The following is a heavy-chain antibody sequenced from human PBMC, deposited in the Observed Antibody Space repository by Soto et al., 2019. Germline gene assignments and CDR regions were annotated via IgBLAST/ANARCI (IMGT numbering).Heavy chain of an antibody. V-gene: IGHV3-9*01. CDR2: ISWNSGSI. CDR3: AKEVWTCSGGSCPKAYFDY. Sequence: PGGSLRLSCAASGFTFDDYAMHWVRQAPGKGLEWVSGISWNSGSIGYADSVKGRFTISRDNAKNSLYLQMNSLRAEDTALYYCAKEVWTCSGGSCPKAYFDYWGQGTLVTVSS. J-gene: IGHJ4*02. D-gene: IGHD2-15*01. CDR1: GFTFDDYA.